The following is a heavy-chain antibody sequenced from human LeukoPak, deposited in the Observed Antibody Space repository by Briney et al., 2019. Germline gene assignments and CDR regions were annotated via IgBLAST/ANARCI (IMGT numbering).Heavy chain of an antibody. Sequence: ASVKVSCKASGYTFTNYDMSWVTQATGQRLEWMGWMNPNSGNTGYAQKFQGRVTITRNTSISTAYMELSSLRSEDTAVYYCARGDCSDGSCYLIDIWGQGTMVTVSS. D-gene: IGHD2-15*01. V-gene: IGHV1-8*03. J-gene: IGHJ3*02. CDR3: ARGDCSDGSCYLIDI. CDR1: GYTFTNYD. CDR2: MNPNSGNT.